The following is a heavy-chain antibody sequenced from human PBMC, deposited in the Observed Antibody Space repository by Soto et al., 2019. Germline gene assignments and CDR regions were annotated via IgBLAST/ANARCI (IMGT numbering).Heavy chain of an antibody. CDR1: GGSISSSLYY. D-gene: IGHD3-22*01. CDR2: FYSSVST. V-gene: IGHV4-39*01. J-gene: IGHJ3*02. CDR3: ARLPYYDSPPVTFDI. Sequence: QLQLQESGPGLMKPSETLSLTCTVSGGSISSSLYYRGWIRQPPGKGLEWIGSFYSSVSTHYNPALKSRVTISVDTSENQFSLKLSSATAADTAVYYCARLPYYDSPPVTFDIWGQGTMVTVSS.